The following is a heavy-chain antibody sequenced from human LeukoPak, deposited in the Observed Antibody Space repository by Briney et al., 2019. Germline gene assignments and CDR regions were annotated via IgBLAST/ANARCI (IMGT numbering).Heavy chain of an antibody. V-gene: IGHV4-34*01. J-gene: IGHJ4*02. CDR1: GFTFSSYA. D-gene: IGHD6-19*01. CDR2: INHGEST. Sequence: LRLSCAASGFTFSSYAMHWVRQSPGRRLEWIGEINHGESTDYNPSLKSRVTISGDTSKNQFSLRLSSVTAADTAVYYCAREREQRRKKQYSTGYDSWGQGTLVTVSS. CDR3: AREREQRRKKQYSTGYDS.